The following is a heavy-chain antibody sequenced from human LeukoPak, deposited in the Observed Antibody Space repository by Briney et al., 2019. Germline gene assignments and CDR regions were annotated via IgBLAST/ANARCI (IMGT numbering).Heavy chain of an antibody. V-gene: IGHV3-49*04. CDR2: IRSKAYGGTT. D-gene: IGHD6-19*01. J-gene: IGHJ4*02. CDR3: TREHSSGWYYFDY. CDR1: GFTFGDYA. Sequence: GGSLRLSCTASGFTFGDYAMSWVRRAPGKGLEWVGFIRSKAYGGTTEYAASVKGRFTISRDDSKSIAYLQMNSLKTEDTAVYYCTREHSSGWYYFDYWGQGTLVTVSS.